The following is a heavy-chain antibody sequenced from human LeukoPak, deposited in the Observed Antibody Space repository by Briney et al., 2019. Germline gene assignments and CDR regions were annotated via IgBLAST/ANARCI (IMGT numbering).Heavy chain of an antibody. J-gene: IGHJ4*02. V-gene: IGHV1-2*06. D-gene: IGHD3-22*01. Sequence: ASVKVSCKASGYTFTGYYMHWVRQAPGQGLEWMGRINPNSGGTNYAQKFQGRVTMTRDTSISTAYMELSRLRPDDTAVYYCARGLNYYDSSGIDYWGQGTLVTVSS. CDR3: ARGLNYYDSSGIDY. CDR1: GYTFTGYY. CDR2: INPNSGGT.